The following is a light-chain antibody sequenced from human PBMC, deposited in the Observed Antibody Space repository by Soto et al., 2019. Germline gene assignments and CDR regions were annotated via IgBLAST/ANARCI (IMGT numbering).Light chain of an antibody. CDR2: EGS. Sequence: QSVLTQPASVSGSPGQSITISCTGTSSDVGSYNLVSWYQQHPGKAPKLMIYEGSKRPSGVSNRFSGSKSGNTASLVISGLQSEDEADYYCAAWDDNLNGAVFGGGTQLTVL. V-gene: IGLV2-14*02. CDR3: AAWDDNLNGAV. CDR1: SSDVGSYNL. J-gene: IGLJ7*01.